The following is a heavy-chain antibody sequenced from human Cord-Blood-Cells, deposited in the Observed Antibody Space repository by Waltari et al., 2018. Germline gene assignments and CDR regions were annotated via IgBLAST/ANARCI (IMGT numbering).Heavy chain of an antibody. CDR1: GGTFSSYA. CDR3: ARGFITGDMLHDYYMDV. D-gene: IGHD7-27*01. J-gene: IGHJ6*03. CDR2: VIPILGTA. V-gene: IGHV1-69*01. Sequence: QVQLVQSGAEVKRPGSSVKVSCKASGGTFSSYAISWVRQAPGQGLEWMGGVIPILGTANYAQKFQGRVTITADESTSTAYMELSSLRSEDTAVYYCARGFITGDMLHDYYMDVWGKGTTVTVSS.